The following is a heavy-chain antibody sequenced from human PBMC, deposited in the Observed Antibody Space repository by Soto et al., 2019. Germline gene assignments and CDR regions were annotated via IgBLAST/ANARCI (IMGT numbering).Heavy chain of an antibody. D-gene: IGHD3-10*01. CDR2: ISGSGATT. Sequence: EMQLLESGGGLVQPGGSLRISCTASGFTFNNYAMSWIRQAPGKGLEWVSGISGSGATTYYTDSVKGRFTISKDNSKNILYLQMESLRAEETAVYYCAKPPHDHITFNTLDPWGQGTLVKVSS. CDR1: GFTFNNYA. V-gene: IGHV3-23*01. CDR3: AKPPHDHITFNTLDP. J-gene: IGHJ5*02.